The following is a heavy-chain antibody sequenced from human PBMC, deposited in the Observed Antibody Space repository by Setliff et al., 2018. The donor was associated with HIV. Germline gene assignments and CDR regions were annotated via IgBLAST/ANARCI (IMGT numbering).Heavy chain of an antibody. Sequence: PGGSLRLSCTASGFTFSQYWMSWLRQAPGKGLEWVANINQDGSERYSVDSVKGRFTTSRDNAKNSLYLQMNSLRAEDTAVYYCARGPPDIVVVPTTMRDAFDIWGQGTMVTVSS. V-gene: IGHV3-7*01. D-gene: IGHD2-2*01. CDR2: INQDGSER. J-gene: IGHJ3*02. CDR1: GFTFSQYW. CDR3: ARGPPDIVVVPTTMRDAFDI.